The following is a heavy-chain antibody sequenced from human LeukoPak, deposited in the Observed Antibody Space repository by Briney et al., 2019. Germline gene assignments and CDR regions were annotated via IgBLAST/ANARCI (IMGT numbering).Heavy chain of an antibody. D-gene: IGHD4-17*01. CDR1: GGSISTNDYF. J-gene: IGHJ4*02. CDR3: ARAPLTTATSDYFDL. CDR2: IHYSGIT. Sequence: PSQTLSLTCNVSGGSISTNDYFWSWIRQSPEKGLEWIGYIHYSGITKSNPSLESRLTLSVDTSKNQLSLRLTSVTAADTAVYYCARAPLTTATSDYFDLWGLGTLVTVSS. V-gene: IGHV4-30-4*01.